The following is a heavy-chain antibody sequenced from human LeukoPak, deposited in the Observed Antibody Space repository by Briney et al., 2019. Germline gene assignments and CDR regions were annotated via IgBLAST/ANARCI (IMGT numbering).Heavy chain of an antibody. Sequence: PGGSLGLSCAASGFTFSNAWMSWVRQAPGKGLEWVGRIKSKTDGGTTDYAAPVKGRFTISRDDSKNTLYLQMNSLKTEDTAVYYCSTYYYDSSGYSGYWGQGTLVTVSS. V-gene: IGHV3-15*01. CDR2: IKSKTDGGTT. CDR3: STYYYDSSGYSGY. J-gene: IGHJ4*02. CDR1: GFTFSNAW. D-gene: IGHD3-22*01.